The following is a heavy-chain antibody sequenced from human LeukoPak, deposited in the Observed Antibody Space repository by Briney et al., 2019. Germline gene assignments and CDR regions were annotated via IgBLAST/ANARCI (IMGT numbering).Heavy chain of an antibody. CDR1: GYSFTSYW. CDR3: ARLTLASSGFDS. V-gene: IGHV5-51*01. Sequence: GASLKISCKGSGYSFTSYWIGWVRQMPGKGLGWMGIISPADSDTRYSPSFQGQVTISADGSISTAYLQLSSLKASDTAIYYCARLTLASSGFDSWGQGTLVTVSS. D-gene: IGHD1-14*01. J-gene: IGHJ4*02. CDR2: ISPADSDT.